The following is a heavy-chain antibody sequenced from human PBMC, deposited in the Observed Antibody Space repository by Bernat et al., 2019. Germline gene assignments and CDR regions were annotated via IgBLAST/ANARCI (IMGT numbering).Heavy chain of an antibody. CDR3: ASEGPYFAY. J-gene: IGHJ4*01. CDR1: GSTFSSYG. Sequence: EVHLLESGGCLVQPGGSLRLSCAASGSTFSSYGMHLFRQAPGKGLEWVAYITGSSSTVYYADSVKGRFSRSRENAKNSLSLQMNSLSAEDTAVCYCASEGPYFAYWGQGTLVTVSS. V-gene: IGHV3-48*03. CDR2: ITGSSSTV.